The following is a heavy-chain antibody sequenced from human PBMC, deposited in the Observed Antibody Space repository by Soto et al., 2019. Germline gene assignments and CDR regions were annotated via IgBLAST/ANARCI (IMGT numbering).Heavy chain of an antibody. J-gene: IGHJ1*01. V-gene: IGHV1-3*01. Sequence: QVQHVQSGPEVKTPGASVKVSCKASGYSFSDYILHWVRQAPGQGLEWLGWIDADNGNSKSAQKFQGRVTLSRDKSANIAYLELSSLRLEDTALYYCARWGTTGGLDVWGQGTLVSVSS. CDR1: GYSFSDYI. D-gene: IGHD3-16*01. CDR3: ARWGTTGGLDV. CDR2: IDADNGNS.